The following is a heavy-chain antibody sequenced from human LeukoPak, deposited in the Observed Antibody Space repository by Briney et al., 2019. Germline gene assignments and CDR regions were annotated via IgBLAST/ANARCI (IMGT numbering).Heavy chain of an antibody. CDR2: IYTLGNT. J-gene: IGHJ5*02. V-gene: IGHV4-4*09. Sequence: SETLSLTCSVSGVSINSHYWSWIRQPPGKGLEWIGYIYTLGNTNYNPSLKSRVSISADTSNNQFSLKMSSVTAADTAVYYCARLYDWFYPWGQGTLVTVSS. CDR3: ARLYDWFYP. CDR1: GVSINSHY. D-gene: IGHD3-16*01.